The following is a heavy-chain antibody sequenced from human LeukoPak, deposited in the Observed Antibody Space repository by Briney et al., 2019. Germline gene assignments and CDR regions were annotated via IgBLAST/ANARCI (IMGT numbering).Heavy chain of an antibody. V-gene: IGHV4-4*02. Sequence: PSETLSLTCTVSSGSISSSNWWSWVRQPPGKGLEWIGEIYHSGSTNYNPSLKSRVTISVDKSKNQFSLKLSSVTAADTAVYYCARDPGWSHYYGMDVWGQGTTVTVSS. D-gene: IGHD2-8*01. CDR2: IYHSGST. CDR1: SGSISSSNW. CDR3: ARDPGWSHYYGMDV. J-gene: IGHJ6*02.